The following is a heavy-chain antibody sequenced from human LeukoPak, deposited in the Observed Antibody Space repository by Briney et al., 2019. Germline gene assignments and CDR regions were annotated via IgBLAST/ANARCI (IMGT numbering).Heavy chain of an antibody. D-gene: IGHD5/OR15-5a*01. CDR2: IYYSGST. CDR1: GGSISSGGYY. J-gene: IGHJ4*02. V-gene: IGHV4-31*03. CDR3: ARESVFENYFDY. Sequence: SQTLSLTCTVSGGSISSGGYYWSWIRQHPGTGLEWLGYIYYSGSTYYNPSLKSRVTISVDTSKNQFSLKLSSVTAADTAVYYCARESVFENYFDYWGQGTLVTVSS.